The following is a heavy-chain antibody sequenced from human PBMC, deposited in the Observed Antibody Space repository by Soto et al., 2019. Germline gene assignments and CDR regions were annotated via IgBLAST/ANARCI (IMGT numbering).Heavy chain of an antibody. J-gene: IGHJ3*02. D-gene: IGHD2-2*02. V-gene: IGHV1-69*13. CDR1: GGTFSSYA. CDR2: IIPIFGTA. CDR3: ARLPIRGGPSLYAFDI. Sequence: VASVKVSCKASGGTFSSYAISWVRQAPGQGLEWMGGIIPIFGTANYAQKFQGRVTITADESTSTAYMELSSLRSEDTAVYYCARLPIRGGPSLYAFDIWGQGTMVTVSS.